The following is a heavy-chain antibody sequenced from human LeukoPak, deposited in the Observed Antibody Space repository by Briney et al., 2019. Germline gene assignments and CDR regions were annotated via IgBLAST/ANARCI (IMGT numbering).Heavy chain of an antibody. CDR2: INHSGST. CDR3: ARGIYYDSSGYKQPFDY. D-gene: IGHD3-22*01. Sequence: SETLSLTCAVYGGSFSGYYWSWIRQPPGKGLEWIGEINHSGSTNYNPSLKSRVTTSVDTSKNQFSLKLSSVTAADTAVYYCARGIYYDSSGYKQPFDYWGQGTLVTVSS. CDR1: GGSFSGYY. V-gene: IGHV4-34*01. J-gene: IGHJ4*02.